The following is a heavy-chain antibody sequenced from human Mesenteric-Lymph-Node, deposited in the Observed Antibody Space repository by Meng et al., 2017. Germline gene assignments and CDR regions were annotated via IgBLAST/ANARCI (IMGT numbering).Heavy chain of an antibody. CDR2: IYSGGST. J-gene: IGHJ4*02. D-gene: IGHD3-22*01. CDR1: GFTVSSNY. V-gene: IGHV3-66*01. CDR3: AREYSSGYLDY. Sequence: GGSLRLSCAASGFTVSSNYMSWVRQAPGKGLEWVSVIYSGGSTYYADSVKGRFTISRDNAKNSLYLQMNSLRAEDTAVYYCAREYSSGYLDYWGQGTLVTVSS.